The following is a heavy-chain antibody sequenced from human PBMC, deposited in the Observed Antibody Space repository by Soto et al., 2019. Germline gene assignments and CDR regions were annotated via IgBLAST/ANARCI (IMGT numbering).Heavy chain of an antibody. D-gene: IGHD3-22*01. J-gene: IGHJ4*02. CDR2: IYYSGST. CDR3: AINYYDSSGYYRDDY. Sequence: PSETLSLTCAVSGYSISSSNWWGWIRQPPGKGLEWIGYIYYSGSTYYSPSLKSRVTMSVDTSKNQFSLKLSSVTAVDTAVYYCAINYYDSSGYYRDDYWGQGTLVTVSS. V-gene: IGHV4-28*01. CDR1: GYSISSSNW.